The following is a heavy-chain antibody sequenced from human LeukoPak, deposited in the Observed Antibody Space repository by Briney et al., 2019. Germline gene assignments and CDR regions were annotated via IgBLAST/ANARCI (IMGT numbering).Heavy chain of an antibody. CDR3: ARHPHILYGDYGMDV. CDR1: GGSISSGGYY. CDR2: IYYSGSA. V-gene: IGHV4-31*03. Sequence: PSETLSLTCTVPGGSISSGGYYWSWIRQHPGKGLEWIGYIYYSGSAYYNPSLKSRVTISVDTSKNQFSLKLSSVTAADTAVYYCARHPHILYGDYGMDVWGQGTTVAVSS. J-gene: IGHJ6*02. D-gene: IGHD3-16*01.